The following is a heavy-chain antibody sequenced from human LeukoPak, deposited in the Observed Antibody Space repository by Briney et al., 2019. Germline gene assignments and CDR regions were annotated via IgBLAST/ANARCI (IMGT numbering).Heavy chain of an antibody. V-gene: IGHV3-30*04. D-gene: IGHD1-26*01. J-gene: IGHJ4*02. CDR2: ISYDGSNK. CDR3: TRGEGYFDY. Sequence: GGSLRLSCAASGFTFSSYAMHWVRQAPGKGLEWVAVISYDGSNKYYADSVKGRFTISRDNSKNTLYLQMNSLRAEDTAVYYCTRGEGYFDYWGQGTLVTVSS. CDR1: GFTFSSYA.